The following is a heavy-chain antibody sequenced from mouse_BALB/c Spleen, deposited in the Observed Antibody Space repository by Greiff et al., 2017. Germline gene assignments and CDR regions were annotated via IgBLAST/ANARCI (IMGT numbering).Heavy chain of an antibody. CDR3: ARDLGRRDYAMDY. V-gene: IGHV2-6-7*01. CDR2: IWGDGST. Sequence: VQGVESGPGLVAPSQSLSITCTVSGFSLTGYGVNWVRQAPGKGLEWLGMIWGDGSTDYNSALKSRLSISKDNSKSQVFLKMNSLQTDDTARYYCARDLGRRDYAMDYWGQGTSVTVSS. CDR1: GFSLTGYG. J-gene: IGHJ4*01. D-gene: IGHD2-14*01.